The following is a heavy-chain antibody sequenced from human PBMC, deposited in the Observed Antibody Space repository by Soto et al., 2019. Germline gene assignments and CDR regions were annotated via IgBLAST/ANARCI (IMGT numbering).Heavy chain of an antibody. CDR1: SDSMNSGGYY. D-gene: IGHD6-6*01. J-gene: IGHJ6*02. CDR3: ARTGGSSSGDYYYAMDV. V-gene: IGHV4-31*03. CDR2: IYSNGDT. Sequence: SETLSLTCSVSSDSMNSGGYYWSWIRQHPGKGLEWIGYIYSNGDTYYNPSLKSRVTISVDTSKNQFSLNLTSVTAADTAVYYCARTGGSSSGDYYYAMDVWCQGTTVTVSS.